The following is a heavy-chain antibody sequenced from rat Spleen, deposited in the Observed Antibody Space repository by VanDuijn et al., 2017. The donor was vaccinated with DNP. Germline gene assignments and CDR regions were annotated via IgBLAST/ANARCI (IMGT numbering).Heavy chain of an antibody. CDR2: ISPSGGGT. CDR1: GLTFSDYN. Sequence: EVQLVESGGGLVQPGRSLKLSCAASGLTFSDYNMAWVRQAPKKGLEWVATISPSGGGTYYRDSVKGRFTISRDNANHTLYLQMESLRSEDTATFYCTTDFERGYWGQGVMVTVSS. V-gene: IGHV5-27*01. D-gene: IGHD1-11*01. CDR3: TTDFERGY. J-gene: IGHJ2*01.